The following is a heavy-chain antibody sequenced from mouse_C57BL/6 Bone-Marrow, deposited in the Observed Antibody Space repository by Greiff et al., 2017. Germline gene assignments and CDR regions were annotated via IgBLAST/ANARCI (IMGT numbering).Heavy chain of an antibody. CDR3: ARTGSLDY. V-gene: IGHV5-17*01. D-gene: IGHD4-1*01. CDR1: GFTFSDYG. CDR2: ISSGSSTI. Sequence: EVKLMESGGGLVKPGGSLKLSCAASGFTFSDYGMHWVRQAPEKGLEWVSYISSGSSTIYYADTVKGRFTISRDNAKNTLFLQMTSLRSEDTAMYYCARTGSLDYWGQGTTLTVSS. J-gene: IGHJ2*01.